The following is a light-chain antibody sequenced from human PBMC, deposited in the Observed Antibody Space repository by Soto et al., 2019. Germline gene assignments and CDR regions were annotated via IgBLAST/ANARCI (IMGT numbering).Light chain of an antibody. CDR2: GAS. V-gene: IGKV3-15*01. CDR1: QSVRTN. CDR3: QQYDIWPPIT. Sequence: VMTQSPATLSVSPGERVILSCRATQSVRTNLAWYQQKPGQAPRLLIYGASTRATGIPARFSGGGSETDFTLTISSLQSEDFAVYYWQQYDIWPPITFGQGTRLDIK. J-gene: IGKJ5*01.